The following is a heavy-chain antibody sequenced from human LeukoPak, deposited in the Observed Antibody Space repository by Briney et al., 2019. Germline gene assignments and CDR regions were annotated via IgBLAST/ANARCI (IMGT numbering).Heavy chain of an antibody. CDR1: GFTFSSYG. CDR3: AKRDCSGGSCYGGNWFDP. J-gene: IGHJ5*02. Sequence: GGSLRLSCAASGFTFSSYGMHWVRQAPGKGLEWVAFILYDGSNKYYADSVKGRFTISRDNSKNTLYLQMNSLRAEDTAVYYCAKRDCSGGSCYGGNWFDPWGQGTLVTVSS. D-gene: IGHD2-15*01. V-gene: IGHV3-30*02. CDR2: ILYDGSNK.